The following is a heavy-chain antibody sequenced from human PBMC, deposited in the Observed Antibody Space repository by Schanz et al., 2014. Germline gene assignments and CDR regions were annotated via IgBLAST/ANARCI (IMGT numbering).Heavy chain of an antibody. CDR3: AKSLESCPGGRCSRGYFDY. J-gene: IGHJ4*02. CDR1: GFTLSSYG. CDR2: INSDGTKR. Sequence: QVRLVESGGGVVQPGRSLRLSCAASGFTLSSYGMHWVRQAPGKGLEWVAFINSDGTKRFYADSVKGRFTISRDNSKNTLYLQMSSLRAEDTAVYYCAKSLESCPGGRCSRGYFDYWGQGTLVTVSS. V-gene: IGHV3-30*18. D-gene: IGHD2-8*02.